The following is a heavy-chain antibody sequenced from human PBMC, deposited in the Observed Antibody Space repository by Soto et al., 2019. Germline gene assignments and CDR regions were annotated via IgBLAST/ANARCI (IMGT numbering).Heavy chain of an antibody. CDR2: IIPAFGTA. V-gene: IGHV1-69*06. CDR3: ARGLDQPPVGLYFDT. J-gene: IGHJ4*02. Sequence: SVKVSCKTSGGTFNSYLSDCVRQAPGQGLEWMGGIIPAFGTAKYAQKFQGRVTITADKSTTTAYMELRTLTSEDTAVYYCARGLDQPPVGLYFDTWGQGTLVTAPQ. D-gene: IGHD2-2*01. CDR1: GGTFNSYL.